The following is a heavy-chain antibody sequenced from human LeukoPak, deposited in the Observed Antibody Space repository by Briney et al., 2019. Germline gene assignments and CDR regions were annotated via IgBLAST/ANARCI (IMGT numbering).Heavy chain of an antibody. CDR2: IYSSGYT. Sequence: SETLSLTCTVSGGSISSYYWSWIRQPAGKGLEWIGRIYSSGYTNYNRSLKSRVTMSVDTSKNQFSLKVSSVTAAGTAVYYCETGGDTSSARGYYAMDVWGRGTTVTVSS. CDR3: ETGGDTSSARGYYAMDV. J-gene: IGHJ6*02. CDR1: GGSISSYY. V-gene: IGHV4-4*07. D-gene: IGHD6-13*01.